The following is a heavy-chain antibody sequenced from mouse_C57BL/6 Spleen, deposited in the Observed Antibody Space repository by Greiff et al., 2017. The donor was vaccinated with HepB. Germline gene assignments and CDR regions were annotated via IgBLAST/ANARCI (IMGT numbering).Heavy chain of an antibody. Sequence: VQLQQPGAELVKPGASVKLSCKASGYTFTSYWMHWVKQRPGQGLEWIGMIHPNSGSTNYNEKFKSKATLTVDKSSSTAYMQLSSLTSEDSAVYYCARSLYGYAMDYWGQGTSVTVSS. CDR2: IHPNSGST. CDR3: ARSLYGYAMDY. D-gene: IGHD1-1*01. J-gene: IGHJ4*01. CDR1: GYTFTSYW. V-gene: IGHV1-64*01.